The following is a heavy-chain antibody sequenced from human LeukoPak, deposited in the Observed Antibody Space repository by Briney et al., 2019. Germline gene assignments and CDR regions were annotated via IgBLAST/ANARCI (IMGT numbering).Heavy chain of an antibody. V-gene: IGHV4-30-4*01. Sequence: SETLSLTCSVSGGSISSGGFYWSWIRQPPGKGLEWIGYIHSSGNTYYNPSLKSRIFISVDASMNQFSLKVTSVTAADTAVYYCARLTKWELILDYWGQGTLVTVSS. CDR1: GGSISSGGFY. J-gene: IGHJ4*02. CDR3: ARLTKWELILDY. D-gene: IGHD1-26*01. CDR2: IHSSGNT.